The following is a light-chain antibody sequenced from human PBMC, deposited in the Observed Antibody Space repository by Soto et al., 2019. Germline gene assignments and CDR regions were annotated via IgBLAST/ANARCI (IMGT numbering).Light chain of an antibody. V-gene: IGKV1-33*01. CDR3: QQYDDLFT. CDR2: NAS. CDR1: QDIKNY. Sequence: DIQMTQSPSSLSASVGDRVTITCQASQDIKNYLNWYQQKPGKAPKLLIYNASTLESGVPSRFSGTGSGTHFTFTISSLHAEDIATYYCQQYDDLFTFGPGTKVDI. J-gene: IGKJ3*01.